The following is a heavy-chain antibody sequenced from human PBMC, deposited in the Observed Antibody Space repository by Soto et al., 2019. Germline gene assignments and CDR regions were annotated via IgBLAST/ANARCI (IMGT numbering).Heavy chain of an antibody. D-gene: IGHD2-8*01. Sequence: SETLSLTCAVYGGSFSGYYWIWIRQPPGKGLEWIGEINHSGSTNYNPSLKSRVTISVDTSKNQFSLKLSSVTAADTAVYYCAREGLMVYAISAFDIWGQGTMVTVSS. CDR3: AREGLMVYAISAFDI. V-gene: IGHV4-34*01. CDR1: GGSFSGYY. CDR2: INHSGST. J-gene: IGHJ3*02.